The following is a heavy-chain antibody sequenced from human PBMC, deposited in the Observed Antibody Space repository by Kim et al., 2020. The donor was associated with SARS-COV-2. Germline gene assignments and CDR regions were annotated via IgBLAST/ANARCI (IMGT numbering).Heavy chain of an antibody. Sequence: GESLKISCKGSGYSFTSYWIGWVRQMPGKGLEWMGIIYPGDSDTRYSPSFQGQVTISADKSISTAYLQWSSLKASDTAMYYCARLGLGEMATIFFDYWGQGTLVTLSS. CDR3: ARLGLGEMATIFFDY. CDR1: GYSFTSYW. V-gene: IGHV5-51*01. D-gene: IGHD3-16*01. J-gene: IGHJ4*02. CDR2: IYPGDSDT.